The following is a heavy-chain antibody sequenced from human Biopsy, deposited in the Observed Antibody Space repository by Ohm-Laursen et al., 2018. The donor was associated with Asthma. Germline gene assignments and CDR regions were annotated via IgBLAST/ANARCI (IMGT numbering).Heavy chain of an antibody. V-gene: IGHV1-2*06. CDR2: INPNGGAT. Sequence: ASVRVSCKASAYTFIGYHLHWVRQAPGEGLEWMGRINPNGGATIYAQKFQGRVTMTRDTSISTAYMELSRLTSDDTAVYYCARVQKSPGDRWFDPWGQGTLVTVSS. CDR1: AYTFIGYH. CDR3: ARVQKSPGDRWFDP. D-gene: IGHD7-27*01. J-gene: IGHJ5*02.